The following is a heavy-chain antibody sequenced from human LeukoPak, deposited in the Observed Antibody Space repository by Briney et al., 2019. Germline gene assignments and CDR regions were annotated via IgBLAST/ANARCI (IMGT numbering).Heavy chain of an antibody. CDR1: GFIFNTYA. CDR3: ARDQSPKWGSGERYFDY. Sequence: GRSLRLSCEACGFIFNTYAMQWVRQAPGKGRVGVAVSRYDGREIGSDIYYGDSVKGRFTISRDNSKDTVYLQMNSLRPEHPTGYYCARDQSPKWGSGERYFDYWGQGTLVTVSS. D-gene: IGHD7-27*01. V-gene: IGHV3-33*01. CDR2: SRYDGREIGSDI. J-gene: IGHJ4*02.